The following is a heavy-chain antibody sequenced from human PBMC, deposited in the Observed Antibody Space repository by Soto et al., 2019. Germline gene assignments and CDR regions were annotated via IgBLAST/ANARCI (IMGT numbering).Heavy chain of an antibody. CDR1: GFPFSSYG. Sequence: GGSLRLSCAASGFPFSSYGMHWVRQAPGKGLEWVAVISYDGNNRFYADSVNGRFTISRDNSKNTLYLQMNSLRAEDTAVYYCAKAHPTYYYDSSNYLDYWGQGTLVTVSS. J-gene: IGHJ4*02. V-gene: IGHV3-30*18. CDR2: ISYDGNNR. D-gene: IGHD3-22*01. CDR3: AKAHPTYYYDSSNYLDY.